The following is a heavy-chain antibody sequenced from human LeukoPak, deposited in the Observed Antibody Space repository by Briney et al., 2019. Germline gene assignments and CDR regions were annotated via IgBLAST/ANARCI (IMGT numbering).Heavy chain of an antibody. CDR2: INHSGST. Sequence: PSETLSLTCTVSGGSISGYYWSWIRQPPGKGLEWIGEINHSGSTNYNPSLKSRVTISVDTSKNQFSLKLSSVTAADTAVYYCARHRGVGRYSYAYRSDYWGQGTLVTVSS. D-gene: IGHD5-18*01. CDR1: GGSISGYY. J-gene: IGHJ4*02. CDR3: ARHRGVGRYSYAYRSDY. V-gene: IGHV4-34*01.